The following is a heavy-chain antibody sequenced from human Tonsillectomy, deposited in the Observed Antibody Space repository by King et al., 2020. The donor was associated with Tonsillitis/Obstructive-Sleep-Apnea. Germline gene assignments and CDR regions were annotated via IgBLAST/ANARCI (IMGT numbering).Heavy chain of an antibody. Sequence: VQLVESGGGVVQPGRSLRLSCAASGFTFSSYGMHWVRQAPGKGLEWVAVIWYDGSNKYYADSVKGRFTISRDNSKNTRYLQLNSLRAEDTAVYYCARDRQYGDYVVDYWGQGTLVTVSS. J-gene: IGHJ4*02. CDR1: GFTFSSYG. D-gene: IGHD4-17*01. CDR2: IWYDGSNK. V-gene: IGHV3-33*01. CDR3: ARDRQYGDYVVDY.